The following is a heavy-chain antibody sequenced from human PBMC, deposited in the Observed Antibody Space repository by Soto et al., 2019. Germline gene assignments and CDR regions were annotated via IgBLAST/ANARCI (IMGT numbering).Heavy chain of an antibody. CDR3: ARIQVTIFGVAPAFDY. D-gene: IGHD3-3*01. CDR2: IFSNDEK. Sequence: SGPTLVNPTETLTLTCTVSGFSLSNARMGVSWIRQPPGKALEWLAHIFSNDEKSYSTSLKSRLTISKDTSKSQVVLTMTNMDPVDTATYYCARIQVTIFGVAPAFDYWGQGTLVTSPQ. V-gene: IGHV2-26*01. CDR1: GFSLSNARMG. J-gene: IGHJ4*02.